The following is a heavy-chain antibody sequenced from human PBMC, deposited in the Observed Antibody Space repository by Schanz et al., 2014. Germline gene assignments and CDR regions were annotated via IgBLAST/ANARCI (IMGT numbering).Heavy chain of an antibody. CDR1: GGSSSDCY. J-gene: IGHJ5*02. V-gene: IGHV4-34*01. CDR3: ARDPAPVGDNWFDP. D-gene: IGHD3-16*01. Sequence: QVPLQQWGAGLLKASETLSLTCAVYGGSSSDCYWSWIRQPPGKGLEWIGEINHSGGTNYNPSLKSRVTMEVDPPKNRFPLKVNSGTAAETAVYYCARDPAPVGDNWFDPWGRGALVTVSS. CDR2: INHSGGT.